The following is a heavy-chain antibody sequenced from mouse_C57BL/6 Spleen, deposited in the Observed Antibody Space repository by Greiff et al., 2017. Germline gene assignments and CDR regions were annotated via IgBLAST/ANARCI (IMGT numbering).Heavy chain of an antibody. J-gene: IGHJ2*01. V-gene: IGHV5-6*01. CDR2: ISSGGSYT. Sequence: EVKLMESGGDLVKPGGSLKLSCAASGFTFSSYGMSWVRQTPDKRLEWVATISSGGSYTYYPDSVKGRFTISRDNAKNTLYLKMSSLNSEDTAMYYGARLITTVVEGGYYFDYWGQGTTLTVSS. D-gene: IGHD1-1*01. CDR3: ARLITTVVEGGYYFDY. CDR1: GFTFSSYG.